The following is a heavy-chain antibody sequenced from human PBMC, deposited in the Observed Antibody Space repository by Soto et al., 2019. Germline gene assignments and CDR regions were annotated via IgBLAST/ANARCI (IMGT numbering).Heavy chain of an antibody. V-gene: IGHV1-69*12. D-gene: IGHD7-27*01. CDR1: GGTFSSYA. J-gene: IGHJ4*02. Sequence: QVQLVQSGAEVKKPGSSVKVSCKASGGTFSSYAISWVRQAPGQGLEWMGGIIPIFGTANYAQKFQGRVTNPADESTSTAYVELSSLRSEDTAVYYCARAGERGFYFDYWGQGTLVTVSS. CDR3: ARAGERGFYFDY. CDR2: IIPIFGTA.